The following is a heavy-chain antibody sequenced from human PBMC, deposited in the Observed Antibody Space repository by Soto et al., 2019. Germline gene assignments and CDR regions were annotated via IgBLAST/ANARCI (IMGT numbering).Heavy chain of an antibody. CDR1: GFTFSNAW. Sequence: GGSLRLSCAASGFTFSNAWMSWVRQAPGKGLEWVGRIKSKTDGGTTDYAAPVKGRFTISRDDSKNTLYLQWSSLKASDTAMYYCARLTRREYLGELSLIDYWGQGTLVTVSS. V-gene: IGHV3-15*01. CDR3: ARLTRREYLGELSLIDY. J-gene: IGHJ4*02. D-gene: IGHD3-16*02. CDR2: IKSKTDGGTT.